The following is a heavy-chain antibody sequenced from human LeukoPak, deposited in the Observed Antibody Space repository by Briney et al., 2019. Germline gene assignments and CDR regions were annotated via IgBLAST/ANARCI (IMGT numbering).Heavy chain of an antibody. V-gene: IGHV3-53*01. CDR2: IYSGGST. D-gene: IGHD6-19*01. CDR1: GFTVSSNY. J-gene: IGHJ4*02. CDR3: SIAVAGPLDY. Sequence: GGSLRLSCAASGFTVSSNYMSWVRQAPGKGLEWVSVIYSGGSTYYADSVKGRFTISRDNSKNTLYLQMNILRAEDTAVYYCSIAVAGPLDYWGQGTLVTVSS.